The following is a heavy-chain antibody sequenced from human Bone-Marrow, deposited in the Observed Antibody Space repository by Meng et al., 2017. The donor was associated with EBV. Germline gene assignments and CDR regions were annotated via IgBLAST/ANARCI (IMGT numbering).Heavy chain of an antibody. CDR1: GGSFRGYY. CDR2: INHSGST. J-gene: IGHJ5*02. V-gene: IGHV4-34*01. CDR3: ARGKRWVRNWFDP. Sequence: QLQQWCTGRLEPSGALCRTVALSGGSFRGYYWSWTRQPPGKGLEWIGEINHSGSTNYNPSLKSRVTISVDTSKNQFSLKLSSVTAADTAVYYCARGKRWVRNWFDPWGQGTLVTVSS. D-gene: IGHD4-23*01.